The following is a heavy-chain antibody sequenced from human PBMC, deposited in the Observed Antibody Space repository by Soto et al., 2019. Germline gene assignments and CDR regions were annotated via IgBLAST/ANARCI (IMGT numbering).Heavy chain of an antibody. CDR2: IYYSGST. CDR1: GGSISSYY. Sequence: SETLSLTCTVSGGSISSYYWSWIRQPPGKGLEWIGYIYYSGSTNYNPSLKSRVTISVDTSKNQFSLKLSSVTAADTAVYYCAREGLLWLRAFAIWGQGTMVTVSS. J-gene: IGHJ3*02. D-gene: IGHD3-10*01. V-gene: IGHV4-59*01. CDR3: AREGLLWLRAFAI.